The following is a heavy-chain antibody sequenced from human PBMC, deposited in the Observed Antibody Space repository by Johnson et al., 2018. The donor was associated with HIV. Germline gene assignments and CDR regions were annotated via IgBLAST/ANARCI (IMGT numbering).Heavy chain of an antibody. CDR2: ISYDGSNK. CDR3: AKETRDSRSAFDI. Sequence: QVQLVESGGGVVQPGRSLRLSCAASGFTFSTYAIHWVRQAPGKGLEWVAIISYDGSNKYYADSVKGRFTISRDNSKNTLYLQMNSLRAEDTAVYYCAKETRDSRSAFDIWGQGTLVTVSS. D-gene: IGHD4-11*01. CDR1: GFTFSTYA. V-gene: IGHV3-30-3*01. J-gene: IGHJ3*02.